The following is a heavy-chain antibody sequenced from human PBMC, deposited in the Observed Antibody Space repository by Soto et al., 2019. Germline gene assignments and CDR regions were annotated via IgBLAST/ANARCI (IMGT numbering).Heavy chain of an antibody. D-gene: IGHD1-7*01. V-gene: IGHV3-64*01. CDR1: GFTFSSYD. CDR3: VRRVSGNYDY. CDR2: ISSNGGTT. Sequence: EVQLAESGGGMVQPGGSLRLSCVASGFTFSSYDKHWVRQAPGKGLEYVSSISSNGGTTYYGNSVKGRFTISRDNSKNTLYLQRGSLRAEDMAVYYCVRRVSGNYDYWGQGTLVTVSS. J-gene: IGHJ4*02.